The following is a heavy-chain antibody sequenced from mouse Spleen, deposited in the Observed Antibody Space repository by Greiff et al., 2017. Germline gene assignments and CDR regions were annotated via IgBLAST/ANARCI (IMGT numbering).Heavy chain of an antibody. CDR2: FDPEDGDT. Sequence: VQLQQSGAELVRPGASVRLSCTASGFNIKDYYMHXVKQRPEQGLEWIGRFDPEDGDTEYAPKFQGKATMTADTSSNTAYLQLSSLTSEDTAVYYCTVTTVVAEDHWGQGTTLTVSS. CDR3: TVTTVVAEDH. V-gene: IGHV14-1*01. J-gene: IGHJ2*01. CDR1: GFNIKDYY. D-gene: IGHD1-1*01.